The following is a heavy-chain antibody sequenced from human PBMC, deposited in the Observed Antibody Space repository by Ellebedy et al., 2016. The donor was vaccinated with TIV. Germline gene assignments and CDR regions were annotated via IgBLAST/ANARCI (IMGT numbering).Heavy chain of an antibody. D-gene: IGHD6-19*01. Sequence: SETLSLTCAVYGGSFSGYYWSWIRQPPGKGLEWIGEINQSGRTNYNPSLDKGRVTISVDTSKNQFSLRLSSVTVADTAVYYCAGGRSGWYYFDYWGQGTPVTVSS. J-gene: IGHJ4*02. V-gene: IGHV4-34*01. CDR2: INQSGRT. CDR3: AGGRSGWYYFDY. CDR1: GGSFSGYY.